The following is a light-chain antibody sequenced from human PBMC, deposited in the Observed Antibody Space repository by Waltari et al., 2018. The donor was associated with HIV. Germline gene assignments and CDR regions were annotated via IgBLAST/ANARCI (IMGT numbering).Light chain of an antibody. J-gene: IGLJ2*01. Sequence: QSVLTQPPSVSAAPGQKVTISCSGSISNIGNNYVSWYQHLPGTAPKLLHYGDEKRYPGIPDRISASKSGTSATLAITGLQTGDEADYYCASWDSSLSVLFGGGTKLAVL. V-gene: IGLV1-51*02. CDR2: GDE. CDR3: ASWDSSLSVL. CDR1: ISNIGNNY.